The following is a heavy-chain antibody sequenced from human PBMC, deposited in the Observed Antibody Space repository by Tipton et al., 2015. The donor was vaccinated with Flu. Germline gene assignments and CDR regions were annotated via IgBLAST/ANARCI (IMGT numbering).Heavy chain of an antibody. D-gene: IGHD6-13*01. J-gene: IGHJ4*02. CDR3: ARDPYSSSWADY. CDR1: GFTFSSFW. Sequence: SLRLSCAASGFTFSSFWMNWVRQAPGKGLEWVANIKQDGSQKYYVDSLKGRFTISRDSAKNSLYLQMNSLRAEDTAVYYCARDPYSSSWADYWGQGTLVTVSS. CDR2: IKQDGSQK. V-gene: IGHV3-7*01.